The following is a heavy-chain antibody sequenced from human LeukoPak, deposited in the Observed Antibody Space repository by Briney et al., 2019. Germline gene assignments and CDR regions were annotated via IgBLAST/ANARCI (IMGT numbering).Heavy chain of an antibody. V-gene: IGHV3-23*01. CDR1: GFTFSSYA. Sequence: GGSLRLSCAASGFTFSSYAMSWVRQAPGKGLEWVSAISGSGGSTYYADSVKGRFTISRDNSKNTLYLQMNSLRAEDTAVYYCAKTYYDSSGYYFPAFDIWGQGTMVTVSS. CDR3: AKTYYDSSGYYFPAFDI. J-gene: IGHJ3*02. CDR2: ISGSGGST. D-gene: IGHD3-22*01.